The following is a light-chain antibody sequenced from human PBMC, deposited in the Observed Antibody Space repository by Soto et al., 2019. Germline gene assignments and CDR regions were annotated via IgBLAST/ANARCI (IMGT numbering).Light chain of an antibody. J-gene: IGKJ5*01. V-gene: IGKV3-15*01. CDR3: QQYEKWPPSIT. CDR2: GVS. Sequence: IVLTQSPATLSASPGDRATLSCRASQPVNNNLAWYQQKPGQAPRLLIYGVSTRATGISARFSGGGSVTEFTLTISSLQSEDFALYYCQQYEKWPPSITFGQGTRLEIK. CDR1: QPVNNN.